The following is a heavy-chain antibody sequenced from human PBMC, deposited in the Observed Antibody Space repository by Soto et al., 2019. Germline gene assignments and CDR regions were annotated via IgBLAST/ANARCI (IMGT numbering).Heavy chain of an antibody. CDR1: GGSISSYY. Sequence: QVQLQESGPGLVKPSETLSLTCTVSGGSISSYYWCWIRQPPGKGLEWIGYIYYSGSTNCNPSLTRRVTISVDTSKHQFSLTLSSVTAAYTAVYYCARVLFGRGNWFDPWGKGTLVTVSS. J-gene: IGHJ5*02. D-gene: IGHD3-3*01. V-gene: IGHV4-59*01. CDR2: IYYSGST. CDR3: ARVLFGRGNWFDP.